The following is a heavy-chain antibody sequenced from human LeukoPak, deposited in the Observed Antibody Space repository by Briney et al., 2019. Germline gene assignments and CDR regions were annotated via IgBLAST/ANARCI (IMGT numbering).Heavy chain of an antibody. D-gene: IGHD6-25*01. CDR2: INHDGSEK. CDR1: GVIFSNYW. J-gene: IGHJ4*02. V-gene: IGHV3-7*04. CDR3: VGGIGRLPDY. Sequence: GGSLRLSCAASGVIFSNYWMNWVRQAPGRGLEWVANINHDGSEKNYVDSVKGRFAISRDNGKNSVYLQMSSLRAEDAAVCYCVGGIGRLPDYWGQGTWSPSPQ.